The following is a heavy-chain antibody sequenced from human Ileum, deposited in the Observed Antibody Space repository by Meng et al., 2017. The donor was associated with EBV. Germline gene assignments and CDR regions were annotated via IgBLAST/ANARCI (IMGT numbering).Heavy chain of an antibody. V-gene: IGHV4-4*02. D-gene: IGHD3-10*01. J-gene: IGHJ4*02. Sequence: VPLEDSGPGLVKPSGTLCLTCAVSGGSISSSNWWNWVRQPPGKGLEWIGEIYYSGSTIYNPSLKSRVTISVDKSKNLFSLKLSSVTAADTAVYYCARGYGSGRDYFDYWGQGTLVTVSS. CDR3: ARGYGSGRDYFDY. CDR1: GGSISSSNW. CDR2: IYYSGST.